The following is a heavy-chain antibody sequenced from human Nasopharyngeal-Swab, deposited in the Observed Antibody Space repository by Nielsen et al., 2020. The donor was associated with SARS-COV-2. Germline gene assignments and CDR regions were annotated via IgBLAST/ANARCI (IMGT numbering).Heavy chain of an antibody. J-gene: IGHJ6*02. V-gene: IGHV1-69*04. CDR3: ARDGFWGLRLGELSLYLAGMDV. CDR2: IIPILDIG. Sequence: SVKVSCKASGGTFSSYAITWVRQAPGQGLEWMGRIIPILDIGRYAQKFQGRVTITADKSTNTAYMELSSLTSEDTAVYYCARDGFWGLRLGELSLYLAGMDVWGQGTTVTVSS. CDR1: GGTFSSYA. D-gene: IGHD3-16*02.